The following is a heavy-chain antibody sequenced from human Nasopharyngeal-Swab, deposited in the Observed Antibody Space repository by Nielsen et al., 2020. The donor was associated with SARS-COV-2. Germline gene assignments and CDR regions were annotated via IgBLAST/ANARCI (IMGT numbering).Heavy chain of an antibody. Sequence: GESLKISCGASGFTFSSYAMHWVRQAPGKGLEWVAVISYDGNNKYYADSVKGRFTISRDKSKNTLYLQMNSLRAEDTAVYYCAREEGSSWHYFDYWGQGTLVTVSS. CDR3: AREEGSSWHYFDY. CDR2: ISYDGNNK. D-gene: IGHD6-13*01. V-gene: IGHV3-30-3*01. J-gene: IGHJ4*02. CDR1: GFTFSSYA.